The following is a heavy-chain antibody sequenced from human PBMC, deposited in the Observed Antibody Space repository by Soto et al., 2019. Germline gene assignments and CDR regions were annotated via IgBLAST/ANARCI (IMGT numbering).Heavy chain of an antibody. D-gene: IGHD6-13*01. J-gene: IGHJ3*02. CDR3: AKDHGYGSSWYRDAFHI. CDR2: VVGGGFAT. CDR1: GFTFPNYA. V-gene: IGHV3-23*01. Sequence: GGSLRLSCAASGFTFPNYAMSWVRQAPGKGLEWVSAVVGGGFATYYADSVKGRFTISRDNSKNTLYLQMNSLRAEDTAIYYCAKDHGYGSSWYRDAFHIWGQGTMVTVSS.